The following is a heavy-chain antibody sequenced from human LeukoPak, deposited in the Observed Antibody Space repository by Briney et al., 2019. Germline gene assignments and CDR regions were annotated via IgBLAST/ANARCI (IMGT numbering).Heavy chain of an antibody. CDR1: GFTFSSYS. CDR3: AKNLYDSSGYYVDY. J-gene: IGHJ4*02. Sequence: GGSLRLSCAASGFTFSSYSMNWVRQAPGKGLEWVSGISGSGRTYYADSVKGRFTISRDNSKNTLYLQMNSLRAEDTAVYYCAKNLYDSSGYYVDYWGQGTLVTVSS. D-gene: IGHD3-22*01. V-gene: IGHV3-23*01. CDR2: ISGSGRT.